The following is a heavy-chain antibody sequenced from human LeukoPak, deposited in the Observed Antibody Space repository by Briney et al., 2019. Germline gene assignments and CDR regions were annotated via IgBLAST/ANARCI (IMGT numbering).Heavy chain of an antibody. Sequence: AGGSLRLSCAAAGFTFSTYSVNWVRQAPGKGLEWVSAIRASGGTTYYAASVKGRMSISSDNSRNALYLHMNSLGAEATAVYYCAKDGDGWPTNFDYWGQGTLVSVSS. CDR1: GFTFSTYS. V-gene: IGHV3-23*01. CDR3: AKDGDGWPTNFDY. J-gene: IGHJ4*02. CDR2: IRASGGTT. D-gene: IGHD5-24*01.